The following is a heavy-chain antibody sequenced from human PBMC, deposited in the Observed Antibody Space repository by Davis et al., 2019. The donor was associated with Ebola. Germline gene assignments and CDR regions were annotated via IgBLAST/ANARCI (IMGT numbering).Heavy chain of an antibody. V-gene: IGHV3-74*01. Sequence: PGGSLRLSCAASGITFRNNWMQWVRQAPGKGLEWVSRLNSDGCFTSYADSGKGRFTISRANAKDTLFLQMNSLRADDTAVYYCATDPYGANPQSADYWGQGSLVTVSS. CDR2: LNSDGCFT. CDR1: GITFRNNW. D-gene: IGHD4/OR15-4a*01. CDR3: ATDPYGANPQSADY. J-gene: IGHJ4*02.